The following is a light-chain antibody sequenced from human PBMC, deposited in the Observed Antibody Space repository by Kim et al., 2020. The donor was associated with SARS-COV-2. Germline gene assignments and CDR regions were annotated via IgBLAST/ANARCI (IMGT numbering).Light chain of an antibody. Sequence: PGGKARPSCQARPSVARNHCAWFQQKPGQAPRLLIHGTSSRVTGIPDRFSGSGSGTDFTLTIRRPEPEDFAVYYCQQYDMPPYTFGQGTKLEI. CDR2: GTS. V-gene: IGKV3-20*01. CDR1: PSVARNH. J-gene: IGKJ2*01. CDR3: QQYDMPPYT.